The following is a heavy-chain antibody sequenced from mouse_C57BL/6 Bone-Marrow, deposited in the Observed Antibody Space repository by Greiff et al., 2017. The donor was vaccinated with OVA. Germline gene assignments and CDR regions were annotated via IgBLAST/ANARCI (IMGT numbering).Heavy chain of an antibody. D-gene: IGHD1-1*01. CDR3: TREGTTVVGDWYFDV. Sequence: EVKLMESGEGLVKPGGSLKLSCAASGFTFSSYAMSWVRQTPEKRLEWVAYISSGGDYIYYADTVKGRFTISRANARNTLYLQMSSLKSEDTAMYYCTREGTTVVGDWYFDVWGTGTTVTVSS. CDR1: GFTFSSYA. J-gene: IGHJ1*03. CDR2: ISSGGDYI. V-gene: IGHV5-9-1*02.